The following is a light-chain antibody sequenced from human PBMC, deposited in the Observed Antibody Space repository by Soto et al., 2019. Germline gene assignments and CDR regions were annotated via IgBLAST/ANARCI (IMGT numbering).Light chain of an antibody. CDR1: EALVYTYGNTY. V-gene: IGKV2-30*01. J-gene: IGKJ2*01. CDR3: MQGTHWPREYT. CDR2: KVS. Sequence: VVMTQSPLSLPVTLGQPASITCTSSEALVYTYGNTYLNWFHQRPGQSPRRLIYKVSDRDSGVPDRFSGSGSGSDFTLKISRVEAEDVGIYFCMQGTHWPREYTFGQGTKLEI.